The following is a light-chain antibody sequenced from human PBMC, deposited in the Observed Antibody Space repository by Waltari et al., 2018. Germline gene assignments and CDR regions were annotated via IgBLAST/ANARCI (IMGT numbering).Light chain of an antibody. Sequence: QSALTQPASVSGSPGQSITISRPGTSSDVGGYTYVSWYQHHPGKAPKLMIYEVSNRASGVSNRFSGSKSGNTASLTISGLQAEDEADYYCSSYTSSSTVVFGGGTKLTVL. CDR2: EVS. V-gene: IGLV2-14*01. CDR3: SSYTSSSTVV. J-gene: IGLJ2*01. CDR1: SSDVGGYTY.